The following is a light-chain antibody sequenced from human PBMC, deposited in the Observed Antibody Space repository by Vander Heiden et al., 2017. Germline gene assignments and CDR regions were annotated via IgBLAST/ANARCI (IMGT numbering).Light chain of an antibody. CDR3: QDYNSYSPT. CDR2: KAF. J-gene: IGKJ4*01. Sequence: IQMSQSPSTLSASLGDRVTITSRASQGPRTWLAWYQQKPEKAPKHLIYKAFTLGSGVPSRFSGSGSGTEFTLTISSLQPDDFATYYCQDYNSYSPTFGGGTKVKIK. CDR1: QGPRTW. V-gene: IGKV1-5*03.